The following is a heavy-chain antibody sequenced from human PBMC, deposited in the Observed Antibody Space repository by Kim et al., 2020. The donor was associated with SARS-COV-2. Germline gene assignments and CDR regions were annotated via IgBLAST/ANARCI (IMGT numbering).Heavy chain of an antibody. CDR2: IWYDGSNK. CDR1: GFTFSSYG. CDR3: ARDLDDILTGYYRAYYYYVMDV. Sequence: GGSLRLSCAASGFTFSSYGMHWVRQAPGKGLEWVAVIWYDGSNKYYADSVKGRFTISRDNSKNTLYLQMNSLRAEDTAVYYCARDLDDILTGYYRAYYYYVMDVWGQGTTVTVSS. V-gene: IGHV3-33*01. J-gene: IGHJ6*02. D-gene: IGHD3-9*01.